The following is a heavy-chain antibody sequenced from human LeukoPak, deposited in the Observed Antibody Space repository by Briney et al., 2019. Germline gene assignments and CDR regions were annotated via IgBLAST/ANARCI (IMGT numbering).Heavy chain of an antibody. CDR1: GVSITSGTYS. CDR2: IYNSGST. J-gene: IGHJ3*02. V-gene: IGHV4-31*11. D-gene: IGHD5-18*01. Sequence: PSQTLSLTCGVSGVSITSGTYSWSWIRQHPGKGLEWIGYIYNSGSTYYNPSLKSRVSISLDTSKSQFSLKLTSVTAADTAVYYCASGRYIYGPDAFDIWGQGTMVTVSS. CDR3: ASGRYIYGPDAFDI.